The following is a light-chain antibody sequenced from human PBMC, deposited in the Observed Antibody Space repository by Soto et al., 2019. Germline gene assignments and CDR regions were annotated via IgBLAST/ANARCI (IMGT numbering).Light chain of an antibody. CDR1: QSVSSNY. V-gene: IGKV3-20*01. Sequence: EIVLTQSPGTLSLSPGERATLSCRASQSVSSNYLAWYQQKPGQAPRLLIYGASSRATGIPDRFSGSGSGTDFTLTINRLEPEDFAVYYCQQYGSSPSWTVGQGTKVEIK. J-gene: IGKJ1*01. CDR3: QQYGSSPSWT. CDR2: GAS.